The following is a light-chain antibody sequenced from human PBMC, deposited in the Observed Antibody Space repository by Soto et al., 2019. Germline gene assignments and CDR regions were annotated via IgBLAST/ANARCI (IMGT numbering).Light chain of an antibody. CDR2: WAS. V-gene: IGKV4-1*01. Sequence: DIVMTQSPESLAVSLGERATINCKSSQSVVYSSNNKNYLAWYQQKPGQPPKLLVSWASTRESGVPDRFSGSGSGTDFTLTISSLQAEDVAVYYCQQYYSIPHTFGQGTKLEIK. CDR1: QSVVYSSNNKNY. CDR3: QQYYSIPHT. J-gene: IGKJ2*01.